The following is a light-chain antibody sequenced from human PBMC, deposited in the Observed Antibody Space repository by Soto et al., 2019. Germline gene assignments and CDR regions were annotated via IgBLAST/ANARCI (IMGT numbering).Light chain of an antibody. CDR1: QSVLYSSNNKND. Sequence: DIVMTQSPDSLAVSLGERATINCKSSQSVLYSSNNKNDLAWYQQKPGQPPKLLIYWASTRESGVPDRFSGSGSGTDFTLTISSLQAEDVAVYYCQQYYSTPITFGQGTRLEMK. J-gene: IGKJ5*01. CDR2: WAS. CDR3: QQYYSTPIT. V-gene: IGKV4-1*01.